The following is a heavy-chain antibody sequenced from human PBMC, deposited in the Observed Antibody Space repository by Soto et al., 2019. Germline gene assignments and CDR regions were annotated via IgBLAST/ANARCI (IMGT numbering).Heavy chain of an antibody. V-gene: IGHV3-30*18. CDR1: GFTFSTYA. J-gene: IGHJ6*02. CDR2: ISYDRSHT. D-gene: IGHD6-6*01. CDR3: AKGKYSSSSSGMDV. Sequence: PGGSLRLSCAASGFTFSTYAMHWIRQAPGKGLEWLSFISYDRSHTYYTDSVKGRFTISRDNSKNTLYLQMNSLSAEDTAVYYCAKGKYSSSSSGMDVWGQGTTVTVSS.